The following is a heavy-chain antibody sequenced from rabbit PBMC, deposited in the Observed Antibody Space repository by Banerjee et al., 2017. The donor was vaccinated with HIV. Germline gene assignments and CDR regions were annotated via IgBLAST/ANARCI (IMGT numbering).Heavy chain of an antibody. CDR1: GFYFSSYH. CDR2: IYGSNSA. J-gene: IGHJ4*01. D-gene: IGHD1-1*01. V-gene: IGHV1S7*01. CDR3: VRNLYSGNNL. Sequence: QLKETGGGLVQPGGSLTLSCKASGFYFSSYHMNWVRQASGKGLEWIGGIYGSNSAYYASWVNGRFTISSDNAQNTVDLQMNSLTAADTATYFCVRNLYSGNNLWGQGTLVTVS.